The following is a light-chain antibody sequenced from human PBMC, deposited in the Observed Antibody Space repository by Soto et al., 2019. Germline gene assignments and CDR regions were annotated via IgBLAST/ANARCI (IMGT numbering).Light chain of an antibody. V-gene: IGKV3-11*01. CDR1: QSVSSY. Sequence: EIVLTQSPATLSMFPGERPTLSCRASQSVSSYLAWYQQKPGQAPRLLIYDASNRATGIPARFSGSGSGTDFALTISSLEPEDFAVYYCQKRSNWPFTFCPGTKVDIK. CDR3: QKRSNWPFT. CDR2: DAS. J-gene: IGKJ3*01.